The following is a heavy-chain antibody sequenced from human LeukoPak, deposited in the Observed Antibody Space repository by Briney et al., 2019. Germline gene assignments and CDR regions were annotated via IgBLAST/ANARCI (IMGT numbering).Heavy chain of an antibody. CDR3: AKGDIAAAGNWFDP. CDR2: IWYDGNNK. D-gene: IGHD6-13*01. CDR1: GFTFSSYG. V-gene: IGHV3-33*06. Sequence: GGSLRLSCAASGFTFSSYGMHWVRQAPGKGLEWVAVIWYDGNNKNHADSVKGRFTISRDNSKNTLYLQMNSLRAEDTAVYYCAKGDIAAAGNWFDPWGQGTLVTVSS. J-gene: IGHJ5*02.